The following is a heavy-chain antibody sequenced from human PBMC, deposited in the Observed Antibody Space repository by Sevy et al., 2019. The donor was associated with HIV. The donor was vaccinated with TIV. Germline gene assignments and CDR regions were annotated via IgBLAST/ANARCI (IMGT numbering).Heavy chain of an antibody. D-gene: IGHD3-16*01. CDR2: IWYDGSKK. CDR3: AGGDSVSLDY. V-gene: IGHV3-33*01. CDR1: AFTFRSYG. Sequence: GESLKISCVASAFTFRSYGMHWVRQAPGKGLEWVAVIWYDGSKKYYADSVKGRFTVSRDNSKNTLYLQMKSLRVEDTAVYYCAGGDSVSLDYWGQGTLVTVSS. J-gene: IGHJ4*02.